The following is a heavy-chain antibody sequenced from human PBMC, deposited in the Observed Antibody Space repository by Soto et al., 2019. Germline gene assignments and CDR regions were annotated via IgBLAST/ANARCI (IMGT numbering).Heavy chain of an antibody. CDR1: GGSISSSNW. J-gene: IGHJ4*02. V-gene: IGHV4-4*02. CDR3: AKTDPGGRCGGICYPDY. D-gene: IGHD2-15*01. CDR2: INHSGST. Sequence: PSETLSLTCAVSGGSISSSNWLSWVRQPPGKGLEWIGEINHSGSTNYNPSLKSRVTISVDTSKNQFSLKLSSVTAADTAVYYCAKTDPGGRCGGICYPDYWGQGTLVTVSS.